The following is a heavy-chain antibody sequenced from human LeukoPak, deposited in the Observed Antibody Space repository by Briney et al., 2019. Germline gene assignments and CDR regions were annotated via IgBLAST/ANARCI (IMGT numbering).Heavy chain of an antibody. Sequence: ASVKVSCKASGYTFTSYGISWVRQAPGQGLEWMGWISAYNGNTNYAQKLQGRVTMTTDTSTSTAYMELRSQRSDDTAVYYCARDPGYSSSYGNWFDPWGQGTLVTVSS. V-gene: IGHV1-18*01. CDR2: ISAYNGNT. CDR3: ARDPGYSSSYGNWFDP. D-gene: IGHD6-13*01. J-gene: IGHJ5*02. CDR1: GYTFTSYG.